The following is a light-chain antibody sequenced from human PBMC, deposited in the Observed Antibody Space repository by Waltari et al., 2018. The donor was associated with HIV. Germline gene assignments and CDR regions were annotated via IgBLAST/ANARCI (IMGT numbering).Light chain of an antibody. CDR3: QQYYGSPYT. V-gene: IGKV4-1*01. CDR1: QSVLYSSNNKNY. J-gene: IGKJ2*01. Sequence: DIVMTQSPDSLAVSLGERATLNCKFSQSVLYSSNNKNYLAWYQQKPGQPPKLLIFWASTRESGVPDRFSGSGSGTDFTLTISSLQAEDVAVYYCQQYYGSPYTFGQGTKLE. CDR2: WAS.